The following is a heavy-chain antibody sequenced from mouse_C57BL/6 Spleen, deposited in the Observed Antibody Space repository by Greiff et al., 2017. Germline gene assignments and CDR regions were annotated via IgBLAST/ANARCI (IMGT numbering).Heavy chain of an antibody. D-gene: IGHD1-1*01. Sequence: QVQLQQPGAELVKPGASVKLSCKASGYTFTSYWMHWVKQRPGQGLEWIGMIHPNSGSTNYNEKFKSKATLTVDKSSSTAYMQLSSLTSEDSAVYYCARETTGGYFDVWGTGTTVTVSS. V-gene: IGHV1-64*01. J-gene: IGHJ1*03. CDR1: GYTFTSYW. CDR2: IHPNSGST. CDR3: ARETTGGYFDV.